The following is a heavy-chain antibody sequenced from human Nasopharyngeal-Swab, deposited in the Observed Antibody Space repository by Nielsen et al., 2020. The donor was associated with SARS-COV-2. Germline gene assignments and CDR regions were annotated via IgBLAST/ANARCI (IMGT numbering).Heavy chain of an antibody. D-gene: IGHD6-19*01. J-gene: IGHJ5*02. CDR2: ISAYNGNT. V-gene: IGHV1-18*01. CDR3: AREDNLDSSGWYGFQNWFDP. Sequence: ASVKVSCKASGYTFTSYGISWVRQAPGQGLEWMGWISAYNGNTNYAQKLQGRVTMTTDTPTSTAYMELRSLRSDDTAVYYCAREDNLDSSGWYGFQNWFDPWGQGTLVTVSS. CDR1: GYTFTSYG.